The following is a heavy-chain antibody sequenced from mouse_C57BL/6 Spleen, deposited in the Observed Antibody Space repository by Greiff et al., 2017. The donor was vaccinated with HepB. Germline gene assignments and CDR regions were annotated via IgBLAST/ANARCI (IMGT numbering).Heavy chain of an antibody. D-gene: IGHD2-4*01. CDR2: IDPSDSYT. J-gene: IGHJ1*03. CDR3: AKGFDLDWYFDV. CDR1: GYTFTSYW. V-gene: IGHV1-69*01. Sequence: QVQLKQPGAELVMPGASVKLSCKASGYTFTSYWMHWVKQRPGQGLEWIGEIDPSDSYTNYNQKFKGKSTLTVDKSSSTAYMQLSSLTSEDSAVYYCAKGFDLDWYFDVWGTGTTVTVSS.